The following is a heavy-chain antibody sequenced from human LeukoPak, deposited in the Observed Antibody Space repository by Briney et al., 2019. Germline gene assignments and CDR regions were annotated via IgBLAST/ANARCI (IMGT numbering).Heavy chain of an antibody. J-gene: IGHJ3*02. CDR3: AKDMISFNGEYDAFDI. D-gene: IGHD3-10*01. V-gene: IGHV3-23*01. Sequence: PGGSLRLSCTASGFPFHTYAMHWVRQAPGKGLEWVSGIGGGDTYFADSVRGRFTISRDGSKKMVHLEMNVLRAEDTAIYYCAKDMISFNGEYDAFDIWGRGTMVTVS. CDR2: IGGGDT. CDR1: GFPFHTYA.